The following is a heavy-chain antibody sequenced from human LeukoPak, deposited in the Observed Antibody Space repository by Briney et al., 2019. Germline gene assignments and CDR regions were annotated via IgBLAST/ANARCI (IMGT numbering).Heavy chain of an antibody. CDR3: ARPEGLGATGYGMDV. J-gene: IGHJ6*02. V-gene: IGHV7-4-1*02. D-gene: IGHD1-26*01. CDR2: INTNTGNP. CDR1: GYTFTSYG. Sequence: ASVKVSCKASGYTFTSYGISWVRQAPGQGLEWMGWINTNTGNPTYAQGFTGRFVFSLDTSVSTAYLQISSLKAEDTAVYYCARPEGLGATGYGMDVWGQGTTVTVSS.